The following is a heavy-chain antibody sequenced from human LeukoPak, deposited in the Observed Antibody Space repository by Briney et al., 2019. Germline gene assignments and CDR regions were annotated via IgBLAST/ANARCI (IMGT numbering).Heavy chain of an antibody. CDR3: ARGYCSGGSCYWGYFDY. CDR1: GYTFTSYA. Sequence: ASVKVSCKASGYTFTSYAMHWVRQAPGQRLEWMGWINAGNGNTKYSQEYQGRVTITRDTSASTAYMELSSLRSEDMAVYYCARGYCSGGSCYWGYFDYWGQGTLVTVSS. CDR2: INAGNGNT. D-gene: IGHD2-15*01. V-gene: IGHV1-3*03. J-gene: IGHJ4*02.